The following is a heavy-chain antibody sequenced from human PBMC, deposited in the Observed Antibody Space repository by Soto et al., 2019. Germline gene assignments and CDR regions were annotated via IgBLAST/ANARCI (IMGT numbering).Heavy chain of an antibody. CDR3: ASVPLEGNWFDP. CDR2: IYHSGST. Sequence: QLQLQESGSGLVRPSQTLSLTCAVSGGSISSGGYSWNWIRQPPGKGLEWIGYIYHSGSTLYNPSFTSRVTISVDQSKNHFSLKPASVTAADTAVYYCASVPLEGNWFDPWGQGTLVTVSS. V-gene: IGHV4-30-2*01. CDR1: GGSISSGGYS. J-gene: IGHJ5*02.